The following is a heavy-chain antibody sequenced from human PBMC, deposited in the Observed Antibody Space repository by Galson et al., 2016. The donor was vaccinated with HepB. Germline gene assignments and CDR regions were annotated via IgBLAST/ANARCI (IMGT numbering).Heavy chain of an antibody. CDR3: ATFLEYASSWFEDEYLQH. V-gene: IGHV1-18*01. D-gene: IGHD6-13*01. CDR1: GYTFTNYG. J-gene: IGHJ1*01. CDR2: ISAYNGHT. Sequence: SVKVSCKASGYTFTNYGISWVRQAPGQGLEWMGWISAYNGHTNYAQKLQGSVTMTTDTSPSTAYMELRSLRSEDTAVYYCATFLEYASSWFEDEYLQHWGQGTLVSVSS.